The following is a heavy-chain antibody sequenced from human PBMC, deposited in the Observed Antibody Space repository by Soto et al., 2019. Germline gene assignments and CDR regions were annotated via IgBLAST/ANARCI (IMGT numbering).Heavy chain of an antibody. V-gene: IGHV1-18*01. CDR1: GYTFTSYG. J-gene: IGHJ3*02. CDR3: ARRGTIPVAEYAFDI. CDR2: ISAYNGNT. Sequence: GASVKVSCKAAGYTFTSYGISWVRQAPGQGLEWMGWISAYNGNTNYAQKLQGRVTMTTDTSTSTAYMEPRSLRSDDTAGYYCARRGTIPVAEYAFDIWGEGTMVT. D-gene: IGHD6-19*01.